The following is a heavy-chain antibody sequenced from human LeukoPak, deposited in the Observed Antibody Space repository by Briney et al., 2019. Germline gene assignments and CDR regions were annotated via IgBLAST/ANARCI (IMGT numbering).Heavy chain of an antibody. CDR1: RFTFSTDG. J-gene: IGHJ4*02. CDR2: ISGSGVST. D-gene: IGHD3-16*01. V-gene: IGHV3-23*01. CDR3: ARDSDYVWGSLDY. Sequence: GGSLRLSCAASRFTFSTDGMSWVRQAPGKGLEWVSAISGSGVSTYYADSVKGRFTISTDNSKNSLYLQMNSLRAEDTAVYYCARDSDYVWGSLDYWGQGTLVTVSS.